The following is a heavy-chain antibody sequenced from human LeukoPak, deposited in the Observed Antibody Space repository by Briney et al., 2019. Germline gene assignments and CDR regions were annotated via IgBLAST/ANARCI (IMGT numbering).Heavy chain of an antibody. CDR1: GFTFGDYA. D-gene: IGHD1-26*01. V-gene: IGHV3-49*04. CDR2: IRSKAYGGTT. Sequence: GGSLRLSCRASGFTFGDYAMSWVRQAPGKGLEWVGFIRSKAYGGTTECAASVKGRFTISRDDYKSVAYLQMNSLKTEDTAVYYCTTYSGRYYGAAEYFLHWGQGTLVSVSS. CDR3: TTYSGRYYGAAEYFLH. J-gene: IGHJ1*01.